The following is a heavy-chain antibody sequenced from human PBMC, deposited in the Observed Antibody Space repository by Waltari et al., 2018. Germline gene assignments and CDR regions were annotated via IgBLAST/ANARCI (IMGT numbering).Heavy chain of an antibody. CDR2: IYSDETT. Sequence: EVQLLESGGGLVQPGGSLRLSCAVSGFTFSTYGISWVRQAPGKGLEWVSVIYSDETTKYADSVKGRFSISRDNSRNMVYLQMHSLRPEDTAVYFCAKEDYYYMDVWGEGTTVTVFS. J-gene: IGHJ6*03. V-gene: IGHV3-23*03. CDR1: GFTFSTYG. CDR3: AKEDYYYMDV.